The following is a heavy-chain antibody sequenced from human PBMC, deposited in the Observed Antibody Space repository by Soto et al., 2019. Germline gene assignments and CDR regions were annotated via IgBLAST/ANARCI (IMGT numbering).Heavy chain of an antibody. D-gene: IGHD3-3*01. CDR2: IYWDDDK. Sequence: QITLNESGPTQVKPRQTLTLTCTFSGFSLTTSGVGVGWIRQSPGKAPEWLALIYWDDDKRYSPSLKSRLTNTKDTTKNQVVLTMADLDPADTATYYCAHRVRRTVFGLVTTAAIYFDFWDQGTPVAVSS. CDR1: GFSLTTSGVG. CDR3: AHRVRRTVFGLVTTAAIYFDF. V-gene: IGHV2-5*02. J-gene: IGHJ4*02.